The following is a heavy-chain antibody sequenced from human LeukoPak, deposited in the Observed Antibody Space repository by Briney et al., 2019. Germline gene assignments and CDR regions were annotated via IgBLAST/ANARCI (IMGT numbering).Heavy chain of an antibody. CDR2: INPNSGDR. CDR1: GYTFTDYH. Sequence: GASVKVSCKASGYTFTDYHINWVRQATGQGLEWMGWINPNSGDRGYAQKFQGRVTITRDTSITTAYMDLSSLRSEDTAVYFCARTTSFTASGYDYWGQGTLVTVYS. J-gene: IGHJ4*02. CDR3: ARTTSFTASGYDY. D-gene: IGHD6-25*01. V-gene: IGHV1-8*03.